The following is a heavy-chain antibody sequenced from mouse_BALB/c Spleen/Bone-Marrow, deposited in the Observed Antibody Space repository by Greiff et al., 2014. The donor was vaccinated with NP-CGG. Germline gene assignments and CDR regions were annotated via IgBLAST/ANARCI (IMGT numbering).Heavy chain of an antibody. J-gene: IGHJ4*01. V-gene: IGHV1S126*01. Sequence: QVQLKESGAELVRPGASAKVSCKASGYTFTNYWINWVRQRPGQGLEWIGNIYPSDSYSNYNQKFKDKATLTVDKSSSTAYMQLSSPTSEDSAVYYCTRRDRYDYYGVDYWGQGTSVTVSS. D-gene: IGHD2-14*01. CDR2: IYPSDSYS. CDR1: GYTFTNYW. CDR3: TRRDRYDYYGVDY.